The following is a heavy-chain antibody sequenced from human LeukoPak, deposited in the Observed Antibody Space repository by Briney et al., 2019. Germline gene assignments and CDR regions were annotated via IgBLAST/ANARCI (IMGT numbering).Heavy chain of an antibody. D-gene: IGHD3-22*01. CDR1: GGSFSGYY. J-gene: IGHJ3*02. CDR3: AGSTMIRARAFDI. Sequence: SETLSLTCAVYGGSFSGYYWSWIRQSPGKGLEWIGEINHSGSTTYNPSLKSRVTISVDTSKNQFSLKLSSVTAADTAVYYCAGSTMIRARAFDIWGQGTMVTVSS. V-gene: IGHV4-34*01. CDR2: INHSGST.